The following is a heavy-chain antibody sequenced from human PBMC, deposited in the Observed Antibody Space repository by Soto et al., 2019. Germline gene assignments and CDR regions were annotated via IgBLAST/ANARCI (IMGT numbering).Heavy chain of an antibody. J-gene: IGHJ4*02. CDR3: AKDTYYDFWSGYYNLPPFDY. Sequence: GGSLRLSCATSGFTFSSYAMSWVRQAPGKGLEWVSAISGSGGSTYYADSVKGRFTISRDNSKNTLYLQMNSLRAEDTAVYYCAKDTYYDFWSGYYNLPPFDYWGQGTLVTVSS. CDR1: GFTFSSYA. V-gene: IGHV3-23*01. CDR2: ISGSGGST. D-gene: IGHD3-3*01.